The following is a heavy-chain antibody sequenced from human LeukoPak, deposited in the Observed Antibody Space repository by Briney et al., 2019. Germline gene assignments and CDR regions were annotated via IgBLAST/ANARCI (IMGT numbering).Heavy chain of an antibody. D-gene: IGHD3-9*01. CDR3: AKDLLRYFDWLSTQPGYYYYGMDV. Sequence: PGRSLRLSCAASGFTFSSYGMHWVRQAPGKGLEWVAVISYDGSSKYYADSVKGRFTISRDNSKNTLYLQMNSLRAEDTAVYYCAKDLLRYFDWLSTQPGYYYYGMDVWGQGTTVTVSS. CDR2: ISYDGSSK. CDR1: GFTFSSYG. J-gene: IGHJ6*02. V-gene: IGHV3-30*18.